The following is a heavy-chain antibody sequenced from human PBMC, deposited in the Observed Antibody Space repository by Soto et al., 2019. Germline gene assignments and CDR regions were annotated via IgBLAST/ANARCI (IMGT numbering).Heavy chain of an antibody. CDR3: ARGMGNYDY. CDR2: IYYSGST. D-gene: IGHD1-26*01. Sequence: QVQLQESGPGLVKPSETLSLTCTVSGGSISSYYWSWIRQPPGKGLEWIGYIYYSGSTNYNPSLKSRVTISVDTSKIQFSLKLSSVTAADTAVYYCARGMGNYDYWGQGTLVTVSS. CDR1: GGSISSYY. V-gene: IGHV4-59*01. J-gene: IGHJ4*02.